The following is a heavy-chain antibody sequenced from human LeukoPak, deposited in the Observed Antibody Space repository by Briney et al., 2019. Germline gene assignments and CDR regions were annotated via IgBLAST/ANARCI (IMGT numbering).Heavy chain of an antibody. D-gene: IGHD3-9*01. J-gene: IGHJ4*02. Sequence: SETLSLTCTVSGGSISSSSYYWGWIRQPPGKGLEWIGSIYYSGSTYYNPSLKSRVTISVDTSKNQFSLKLSSVTAADTAAYYCARHEGALRYFGWWKDTRYYFVYWGQGTLVTVSS. CDR1: GGSISSSSYY. V-gene: IGHV4-39*01. CDR3: ARHEGALRYFGWWKDTRYYFVY. CDR2: IYYSGST.